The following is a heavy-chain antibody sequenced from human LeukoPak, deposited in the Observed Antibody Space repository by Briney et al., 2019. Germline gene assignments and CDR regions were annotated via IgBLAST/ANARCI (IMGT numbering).Heavy chain of an antibody. CDR1: GGSISSYY. CDR2: IYYSGST. V-gene: IGHV4-59*01. D-gene: IGHD3-16*01. J-gene: IGHJ4*02. CDR3: ARDPGGII. Sequence: SETLSLTCTVSGGSISSYYWSWIRQPPGKGLEWIGYIYYSGSTNYNPSLKSRVTISVDTSKNQFSLKLSSVTAADTAVYYCARDPGGIIWDQGTLVTVSS.